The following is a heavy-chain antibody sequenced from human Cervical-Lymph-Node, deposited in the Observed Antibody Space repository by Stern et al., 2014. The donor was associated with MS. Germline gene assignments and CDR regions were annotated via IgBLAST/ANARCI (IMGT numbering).Heavy chain of an antibody. CDR3: ARPPPRRKWDDPNYGMDV. Sequence: VQLVQSGAEVKKPGESLKISCKGSGYTFTNNWIAWVRQMPGKGLEWMGIIYPDDSDISYSPSLQGQVTISADKSISPASLQGSSLKAADSAVYYCARPPPRRKWDDPNYGMDVWGQGTTVTVSS. J-gene: IGHJ6*02. D-gene: IGHD1-1*01. CDR2: IYPDDSDI. V-gene: IGHV5-51*03. CDR1: GYTFTNNW.